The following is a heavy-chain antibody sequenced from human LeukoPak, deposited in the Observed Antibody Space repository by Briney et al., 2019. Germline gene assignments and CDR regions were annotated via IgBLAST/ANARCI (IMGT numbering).Heavy chain of an antibody. D-gene: IGHD2-2*01. Sequence: GASVKVSFKASGYTFTGYYMHWVRQAPGQGLEWMGWINPNSGGTNYAQKFQGRVTMTRDTSISTAYMELSRLRSDDTAVYYCARGDIVVVPAAMGAFDIWGQGTMVTVSS. CDR1: GYTFTGYY. CDR2: INPNSGGT. J-gene: IGHJ3*02. V-gene: IGHV1-2*02. CDR3: ARGDIVVVPAAMGAFDI.